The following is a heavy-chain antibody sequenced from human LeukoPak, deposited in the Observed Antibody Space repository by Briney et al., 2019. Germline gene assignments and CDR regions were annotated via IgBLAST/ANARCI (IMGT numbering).Heavy chain of an antibody. CDR2: INQGGSDK. D-gene: IGHD1-14*01. V-gene: IGHV3-7*01. CDR1: GFTFSGHW. Sequence: PGGSLRLSCAASGFTFSGHWMSWVRQAPGKGLEWVANINQGGSDKYYVDSVKGRFTISRDNANNLLYLQMNSLRGEDTAVYYCTRERSRAEDDWGQGTLVTVYS. CDR3: TRERSRAEDD. J-gene: IGHJ4*02.